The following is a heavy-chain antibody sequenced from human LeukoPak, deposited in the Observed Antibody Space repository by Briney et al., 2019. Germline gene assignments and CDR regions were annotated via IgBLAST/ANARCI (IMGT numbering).Heavy chain of an antibody. D-gene: IGHD6-19*01. Sequence: PSETLSLTCTVSDDSISSYYWSWIRQPPGKGLEWIGYIYYSGTTNYNPSLKSRVTISLDTSKNQFSLKLSSVTAADTAVYYCARDQGQFWWFDPWGQGTLVTVSS. J-gene: IGHJ5*02. CDR2: IYYSGTT. V-gene: IGHV4-59*01. CDR3: ARDQGQFWWFDP. CDR1: DDSISSYY.